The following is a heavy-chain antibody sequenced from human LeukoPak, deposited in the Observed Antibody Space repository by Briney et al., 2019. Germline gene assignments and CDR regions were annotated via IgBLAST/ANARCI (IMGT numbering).Heavy chain of an antibody. CDR3: AGDAYGKHYFDY. Sequence: GGSLGLSCAASGFIVSNNYMSWVRQAPGKGLEWVSVIYTGGTIYYTDSVKGRFTISRDNSKNTLYLQMNSLRAEDTAVYYCAGDAYGKHYFDYWGQGTLVTVSS. D-gene: IGHD2-21*01. J-gene: IGHJ4*02. CDR1: GFIVSNNY. CDR2: IYTGGTI. V-gene: IGHV3-53*01.